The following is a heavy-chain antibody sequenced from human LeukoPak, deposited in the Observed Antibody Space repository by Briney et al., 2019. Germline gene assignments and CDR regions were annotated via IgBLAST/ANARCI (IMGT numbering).Heavy chain of an antibody. V-gene: IGHV3-7*04. D-gene: IGHD2-15*01. CDR2: MKQDGSEK. J-gene: IGHJ4*02. Sequence: GGSLRLSCAASGFTFSSYWMSWVRQAPGKGLEWVANMKQDGSEKYYVDSVKGRFTISRDNAKNSLYLQMNSLRAEDAAVYYCARDWFGYCSGGSCYSFDYWGQGTLVTVSS. CDR1: GFTFSSYW. CDR3: ARDWFGYCSGGSCYSFDY.